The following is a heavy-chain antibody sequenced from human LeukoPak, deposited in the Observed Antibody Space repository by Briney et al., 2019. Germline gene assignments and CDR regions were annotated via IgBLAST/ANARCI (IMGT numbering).Heavy chain of an antibody. CDR3: ARATYSSSLVFGDP. V-gene: IGHV4-61*05. Sequence: PSETLSLTCAVSDDSISNNRYFWAWIRQPPGKGLEWIGYIYYSGSTNYNPSLKSRVTISVDTSKNQFSLKLSSVTAADTAVYYCARATYSSSLVFGDPWGQGTLVTVSS. D-gene: IGHD6-6*01. J-gene: IGHJ5*02. CDR1: DDSISNNRYF. CDR2: IYYSGST.